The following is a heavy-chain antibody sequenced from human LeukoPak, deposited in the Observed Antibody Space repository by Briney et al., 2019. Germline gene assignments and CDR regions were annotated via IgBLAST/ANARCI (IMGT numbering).Heavy chain of an antibody. CDR1: GGSISSYY. CDR2: IYYSGST. CDR3: AREYVHRYSSGWADIHDASDI. D-gene: IGHD6-19*01. J-gene: IGHJ3*02. V-gene: IGHV4-59*01. Sequence: SETLSLTCTVSGGSISSYYWSWIRQPPGKGLEWIGYIYYSGSTNYNPSLKSRVTISVDTSKNQFSLKLSSVTAADTAVYYCAREYVHRYSSGWADIHDASDIWGQGTMVTVSS.